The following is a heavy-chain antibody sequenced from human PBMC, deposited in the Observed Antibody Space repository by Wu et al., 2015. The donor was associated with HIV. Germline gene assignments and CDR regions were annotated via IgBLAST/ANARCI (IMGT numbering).Heavy chain of an antibody. J-gene: IGHJ4*02. D-gene: IGHD3-16*02. CDR1: GYKFTGYY. CDR3: ARDQRSVGVIIVEY. CDR2: INPNSGGT. V-gene: IGHV1-2*02. Sequence: VQLVQSGVEVKKPGASVKVSCKASGYKFTGYYLHWVRQAPGQGLEWMGWINPNSGGTNYAQKFQGRIRMTRDESIDTVYMELSRMRFDDTAVYFCARDQRSVGVIIVEYWGPGTLVTVSS.